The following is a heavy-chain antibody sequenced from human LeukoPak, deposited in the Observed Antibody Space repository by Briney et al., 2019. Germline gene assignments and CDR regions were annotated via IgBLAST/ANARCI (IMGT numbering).Heavy chain of an antibody. CDR3: AKEGYSSGWYWYYFDY. Sequence: GGSLRLSCAASGFTFSSYGMHWVRQAPGKGLEWVAFIRYDGSNKYYADSVKGRFTISRDNSKNTLYLQMNSLRAEDTAVHYCAKEGYSSGWYWYYFDYWGQGTLVTVSS. V-gene: IGHV3-30*02. CDR1: GFTFSSYG. CDR2: IRYDGSNK. J-gene: IGHJ4*02. D-gene: IGHD6-13*01.